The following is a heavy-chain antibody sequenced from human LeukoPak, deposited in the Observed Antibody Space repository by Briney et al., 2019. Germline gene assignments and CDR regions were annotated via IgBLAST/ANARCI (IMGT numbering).Heavy chain of an antibody. D-gene: IGHD6-6*01. CDR2: TSGDNVNT. V-gene: IGHV1-18*01. Sequence: ASVKVSCKASGYTFINYGISWVRQARGQGLEWMGWTSGDNVNTYYAQKFLGRVFMTTDISTTTAYMELRSLRPDDTAVYYCVRDWEWKAARNLFDPWGQGTRVTVSS. CDR3: VRDWEWKAARNLFDP. J-gene: IGHJ5*02. CDR1: GYTFINYG.